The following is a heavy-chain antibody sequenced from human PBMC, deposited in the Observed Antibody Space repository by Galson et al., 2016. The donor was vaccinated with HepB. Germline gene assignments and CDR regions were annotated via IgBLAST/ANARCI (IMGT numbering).Heavy chain of an antibody. D-gene: IGHD2-21*01. CDR1: GLPFSDSY. CDR3: ATQLGLIIVPGTFDS. CDR2: ISNTGNTI. Sequence: SLRLSCAASGLPFSDSYMSWIRQAPGKGLEWISYISNTGNTIYYADSVKGRFTISRDNAKNSVYLQMNTRRGEDTAVYYCATQLGLIIVPGTFDSWGQGTLVTVSS. J-gene: IGHJ4*02. V-gene: IGHV3-11*01.